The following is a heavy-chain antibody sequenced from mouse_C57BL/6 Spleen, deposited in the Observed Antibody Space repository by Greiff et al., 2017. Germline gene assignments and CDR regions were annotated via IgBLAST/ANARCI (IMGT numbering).Heavy chain of an antibody. CDR2: LDPSASYT. D-gene: IGHD2-4*01. CDR3: ARGGLRGFAY. Sequence: QVQLQQPGAELVMPGASVKLSCKASGYTFTSYWMHWVKQRPGQGLEWIGELDPSASYTNYNQKFKGKSTLTVAKSSSTAYMQLSSLTSGDSAVYYCARGGLRGFAYWGQGTLVTVSA. CDR1: GYTFTSYW. V-gene: IGHV1-69*01. J-gene: IGHJ3*01.